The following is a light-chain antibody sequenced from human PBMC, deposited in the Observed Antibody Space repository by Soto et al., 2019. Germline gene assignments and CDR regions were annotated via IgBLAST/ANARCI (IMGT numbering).Light chain of an antibody. CDR2: DAS. J-gene: IGKJ1*01. CDR1: QSVSSY. Sequence: EIVLTQSPATLSLSPGERATLSCWASQSVSSYLAWYQHKPGQAPRLLIYDASNRATGIPARFSGSGSGTDFPLTISSLEPEDFAVYYCQQRSNWPWTFGPGTKVEIK. CDR3: QQRSNWPWT. V-gene: IGKV3-11*01.